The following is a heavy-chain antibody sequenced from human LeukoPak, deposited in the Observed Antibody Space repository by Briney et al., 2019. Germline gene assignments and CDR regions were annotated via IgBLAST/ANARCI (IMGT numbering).Heavy chain of an antibody. D-gene: IGHD1-26*01. CDR1: GFTFSSYW. CDR2: IAIDGSST. Sequence: GGALRLSCEASGFTFSSYWMHWVRQVPGKGLVCVSRIAIDGSSTSYADSVRGRFTLSRDNAKNTVYLQMNSLRAEDTAVYYCARDLTGAVFDFWGQGTLVTVSS. J-gene: IGHJ4*02. V-gene: IGHV3-74*01. CDR3: ARDLTGAVFDF.